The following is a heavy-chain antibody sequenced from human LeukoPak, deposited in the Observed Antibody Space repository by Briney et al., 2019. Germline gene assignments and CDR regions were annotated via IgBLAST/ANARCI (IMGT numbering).Heavy chain of an antibody. V-gene: IGHV4-4*02. CDR1: GGSISSNNW. CDR3: ARGRYSSSWYEYYFDY. D-gene: IGHD6-13*01. CDR2: IYHSGST. Sequence: SGTLSLTCAVSGGSISSNNWWSWVRQPPGKGLEWIGEIYHSGSTNYNPSLKSRVTISVDKSKNQFSLKLSSVTAADTAVYYCARGRYSSSWYEYYFDYWGQGTLVTVSS. J-gene: IGHJ4*02.